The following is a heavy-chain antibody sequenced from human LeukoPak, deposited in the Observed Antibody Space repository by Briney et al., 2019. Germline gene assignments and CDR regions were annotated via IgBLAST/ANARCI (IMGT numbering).Heavy chain of an antibody. CDR3: ARGPYYDFWSGYYFDY. CDR2: INPNSGGT. J-gene: IGHJ4*02. CDR1: GYTLTGYY. V-gene: IGHV1-2*06. Sequence: ASVKVSCKASGYTLTGYYMHWVRQAPGQGLEWMGRINPNSGGTNYAQKFQGRVTMTRDTSISTAYMELSRLRSDDTAVYYCARGPYYDFWSGYYFDYWGQGTLVTVSS. D-gene: IGHD3-3*01.